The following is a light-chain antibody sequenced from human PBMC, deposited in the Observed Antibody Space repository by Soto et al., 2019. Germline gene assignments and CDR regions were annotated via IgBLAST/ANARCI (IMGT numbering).Light chain of an antibody. V-gene: IGLV2-23*02. CDR3: CSYAGNSIWV. J-gene: IGLJ3*02. CDR1: ISDVGSYNL. CDR2: EVT. Sequence: QSALTQPASVSGSPGQSITISCTGTISDVGSYNLVSWYQQYPGKAPKLMIYEVTKRPSGVSNPFSGSKSAAYTAFLTVSGLQAEDEADYYCCSYAGNSIWVFGGGTQLTVL.